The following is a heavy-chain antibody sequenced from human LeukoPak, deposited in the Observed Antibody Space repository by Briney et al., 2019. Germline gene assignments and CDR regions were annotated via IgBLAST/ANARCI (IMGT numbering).Heavy chain of an antibody. V-gene: IGHV3-74*01. D-gene: IGHD6-13*01. CDR1: GFPFSNYW. J-gene: IGHJ4*02. CDR3: ARGYYSSSRFDS. CDR2: VNSDGSTT. Sequence: GGSLRLSCAASGFPFSNYWRHWVRQAPGKGLVWVSRVNSDGSTTNYADSVKGRFTISRDNAENTLYMRMNSLRPEDTAVYYCARGYYSSSRFDSWGQGTLVTVSS.